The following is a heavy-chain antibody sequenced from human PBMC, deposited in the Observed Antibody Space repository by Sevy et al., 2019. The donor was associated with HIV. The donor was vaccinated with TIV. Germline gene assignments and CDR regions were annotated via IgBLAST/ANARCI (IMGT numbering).Heavy chain of an antibody. Sequence: GESLKISCQASGYSFTAHWIGWVRQMPGKDLEWMGILFPGNSDVRSFQCQVTVSVDRSTNTAYLQWGSLTVSDSAIYYCARGGHLSLDAFDVWGLGTMVTVSS. CDR2: LFPGNSDV. V-gene: IGHV5-51*01. CDR1: GYSFTAHW. CDR3: ARGGHLSLDAFDV. D-gene: IGHD2-15*01. J-gene: IGHJ3*01.